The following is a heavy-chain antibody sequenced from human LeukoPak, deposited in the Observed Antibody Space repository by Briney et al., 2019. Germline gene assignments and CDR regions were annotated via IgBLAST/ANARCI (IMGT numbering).Heavy chain of an antibody. CDR2: IYYSGST. D-gene: IGHD6-13*01. CDR1: GGSISSYY. J-gene: IGHJ3*02. CDR3: ARDISAAGTLGAFDI. Sequence: PSETLSLTCTVAGGSISSYYWSWLRQPPGKGLEWVGYIYYSGSTNYNPSLKSRVTISVDTSKNQFSLKLSSVTAADTAVYYCARDISAAGTLGAFDIWGQGTMVTGSS. V-gene: IGHV4-59*01.